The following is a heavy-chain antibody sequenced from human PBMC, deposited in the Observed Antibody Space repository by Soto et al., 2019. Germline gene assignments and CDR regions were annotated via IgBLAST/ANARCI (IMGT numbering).Heavy chain of an antibody. V-gene: IGHV1-8*01. Sequence: ASVKVSCKASGYTFTSYDINCVRQATGQGLEWMGWMNPNSGNTGYAQKFQGRVTMTRNTSISTAYMELSSLRSEDTAVYYCARGRYDFWGGQYFDYWGQGTLVTVSS. CDR1: GYTFTSYD. CDR2: MNPNSGNT. J-gene: IGHJ4*02. CDR3: ARGRYDFWGGQYFDY. D-gene: IGHD3-3*01.